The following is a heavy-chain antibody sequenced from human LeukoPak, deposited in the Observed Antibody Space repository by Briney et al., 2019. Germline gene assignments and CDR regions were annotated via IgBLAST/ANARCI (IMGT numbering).Heavy chain of an antibody. Sequence: TAGGSLRLSCAASGFTFSDYYMSWIRQAPGQGLEWVSYICCSGSNIYYADSVQGRFTISRDNAKNSLYLQMNSLRAEDTAVYYCASRDGAFDDWGQGTLVTVSA. J-gene: IGHJ4*02. V-gene: IGHV3-11*04. CDR3: ASRDGAFDD. CDR2: ICCSGSNI. CDR1: GFTFSDYY.